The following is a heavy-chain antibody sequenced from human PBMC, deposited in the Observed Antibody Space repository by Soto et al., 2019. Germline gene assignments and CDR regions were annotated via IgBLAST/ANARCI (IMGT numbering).Heavy chain of an antibody. V-gene: IGHV3-23*01. Sequence: EVQLLESGGGLVQPGGSLRLSCAASGFTFSSYAMSWVRQAPGKGLEWVSAISGSGANTYYADSVKGRFTISRDNSKNTLYLQMNSLRAEDSAMYYCVRERSGYSYADYWGQGTLVTVSS. D-gene: IGHD5-18*01. CDR1: GFTFSSYA. CDR2: ISGSGANT. J-gene: IGHJ4*02. CDR3: VRERSGYSYADY.